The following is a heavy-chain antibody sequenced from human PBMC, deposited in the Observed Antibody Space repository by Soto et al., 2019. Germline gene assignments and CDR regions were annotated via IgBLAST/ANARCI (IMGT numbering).Heavy chain of an antibody. Sequence: SETLSLTCTVSGGSLNNNYWIWIRQPPGKRLEWIGYIYYSGTTNYNPSLKSRVTISADTSKNEFSLKLSSVTAADTAVYYCARDHPHSYGVYYFDYWGQGTPVTVSS. CDR3: ARDHPHSYGVYYFDY. J-gene: IGHJ4*02. D-gene: IGHD5-18*01. CDR2: IYYSGTT. V-gene: IGHV4-59*01. CDR1: GGSLNNNY.